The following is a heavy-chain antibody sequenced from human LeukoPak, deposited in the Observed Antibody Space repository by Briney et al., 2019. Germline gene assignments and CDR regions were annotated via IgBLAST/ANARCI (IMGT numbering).Heavy chain of an antibody. CDR2: FYHSGSP. CDR1: GGSVNSDSYY. CDR3: ARHTCSSTSCSGGNWFDP. Sequence: SETLSLTCTVSGGSVNSDSYYWSWIRQPPGQGLEWIGYFYHSGSPTYNPSLRSRVTISVDTSKNQFSLKLSSVTAADTAVYYCARHTCSSTSCSGGNWFDPWGQGTLVTVSS. V-gene: IGHV4-61*01. D-gene: IGHD2-2*01. J-gene: IGHJ5*02.